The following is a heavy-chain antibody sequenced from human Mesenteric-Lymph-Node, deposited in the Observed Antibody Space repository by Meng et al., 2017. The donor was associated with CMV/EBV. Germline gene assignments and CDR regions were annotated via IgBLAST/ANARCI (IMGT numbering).Heavy chain of an antibody. CDR3: ARSPEMSSDPFQH. CDR1: GYTFTSYG. Sequence: ASVKVSCKASGYTFTSYGISWVRQAPGQGLEWMGWINARGWISAYNGNTNYAQKFQGRVTMTTDTSTSTAYMELRSLRSDDTAIYYCARSPEMSSDPFQHWGQGTLVTVSS. CDR2: ISAYNGNT. D-gene: IGHD5-24*01. J-gene: IGHJ1*01. V-gene: IGHV1-18*01.